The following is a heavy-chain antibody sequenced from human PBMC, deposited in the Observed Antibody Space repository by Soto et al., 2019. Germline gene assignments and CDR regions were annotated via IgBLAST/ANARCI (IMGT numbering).Heavy chain of an antibody. CDR1: GYTLTTYA. CDR3: ARGNSGAFDI. V-gene: IGHV1-3*01. Sequence: QVQLVQSGAEVKKPGASVKVSCKASGYTLTTYAMHWVRQAPGQRLEWMGWMNPLNGDTKYSQRFQGRLTIIRDTSASTAYMELSSLRSEDTAIYYCARGNSGAFDIWGQGTLVIVSS. J-gene: IGHJ3*02. CDR2: MNPLNGDT. D-gene: IGHD6-19*01.